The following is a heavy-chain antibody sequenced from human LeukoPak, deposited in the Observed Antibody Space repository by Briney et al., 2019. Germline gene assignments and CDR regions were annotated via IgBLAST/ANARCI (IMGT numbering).Heavy chain of an antibody. CDR3: AREIRRITIFGVVIWGFDY. CDR2: IYYSGST. Sequence: SETLSLTCAVYTGSFSGYYWSWIRQPPGKGLEWIGYIYYSGSTYYNPSLKSRVTISVDTSKNQFSLKLSSVTAADTAVYYCAREIRRITIFGVVIWGFDYWGQGTLVTVSS. D-gene: IGHD3-3*01. V-gene: IGHV4-30-4*08. J-gene: IGHJ4*02. CDR1: TGSFSGYY.